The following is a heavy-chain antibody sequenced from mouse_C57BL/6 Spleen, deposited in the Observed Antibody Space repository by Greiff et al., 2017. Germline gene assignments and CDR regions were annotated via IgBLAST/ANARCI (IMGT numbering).Heavy chain of an antibody. V-gene: IGHV1-53*01. CDR2: INPSNGGT. Sequence: QVQLQQPGTELVKPGASVKLSCKASGYTFTSYWMPLVKQRPGQGLEWIGNINPSNGGTTYNEKFKSKATLTVDKSSSTAYMQLSSLTSEDSAVYYCARGDYGNWYFDVWGTGTTVTVSS. J-gene: IGHJ1*03. CDR3: ARGDYGNWYFDV. CDR1: GYTFTSYW. D-gene: IGHD2-1*01.